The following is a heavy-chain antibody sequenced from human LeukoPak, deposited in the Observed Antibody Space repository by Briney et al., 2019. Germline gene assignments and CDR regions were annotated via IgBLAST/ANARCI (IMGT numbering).Heavy chain of an antibody. CDR2: IYYSGST. D-gene: IGHD3-9*01. CDR3: ARVRELNDILTFAP. V-gene: IGHV4-59*01. CDR1: GGSISSYY. Sequence: SETLSLTCTVSGGSISSYYWSWIRQPPGKGLEWIGYIYYSGSTNYNPSLKSRVTISVETSKNQFSLKLSSVTAADTAVYYCARVRELNDILTFAPWGQGTLVTVSS. J-gene: IGHJ5*02.